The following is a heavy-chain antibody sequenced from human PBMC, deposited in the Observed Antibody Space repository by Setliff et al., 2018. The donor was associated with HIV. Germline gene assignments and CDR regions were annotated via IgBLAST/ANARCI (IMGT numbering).Heavy chain of an antibody. D-gene: IGHD2-2*01. V-gene: IGHV5-51*01. CDR3: ARQPGRAAMGRENYYYYYMDV. Sequence: GESLKISFTGSGYSFTNYWIGWVRQMPGKGLEWMGIIFPGDSDTRYSPSFQGQVTISADTSISTAYLQWRSLKASDTAMYYCARQPGRAAMGRENYYYYYMDVWGKGTTVTVSS. J-gene: IGHJ6*03. CDR2: IFPGDSDT. CDR1: GYSFTNYW.